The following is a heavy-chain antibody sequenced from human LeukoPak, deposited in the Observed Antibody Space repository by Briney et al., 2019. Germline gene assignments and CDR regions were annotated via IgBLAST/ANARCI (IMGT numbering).Heavy chain of an antibody. D-gene: IGHD6-19*01. V-gene: IGHV3-53*04. CDR1: GFTVNTNY. Sequence: GGSLRLSCAASGFTVNTNYMYWVRQAPGKGLEWVSVIYSGSSSTYYTDSVKGRFTISRHNSKNTLYLQMNSLRAEDTAVYYCARVGSGWYDFDYWGQGTLVTVSS. J-gene: IGHJ4*02. CDR3: ARVGSGWYDFDY. CDR2: IYSGSSST.